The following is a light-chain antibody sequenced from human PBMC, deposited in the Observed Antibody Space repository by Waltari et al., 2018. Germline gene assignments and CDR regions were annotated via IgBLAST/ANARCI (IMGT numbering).Light chain of an antibody. CDR3: LLFYNGTRV. V-gene: IGLV7-46*01. CDR1: TGPVTRGHY. J-gene: IGLJ3*02. CDR2: DTS. Sequence: QAVVTQEPSLTVSPGGTVTLTCASSTGPVTRGHYPYWFQQKPGQAPRTLIYDTSNTHSWTPARFTGSLFGGKAALTLSGAQPEDEAEYYCLLFYNGTRVFGGGTKLTVL.